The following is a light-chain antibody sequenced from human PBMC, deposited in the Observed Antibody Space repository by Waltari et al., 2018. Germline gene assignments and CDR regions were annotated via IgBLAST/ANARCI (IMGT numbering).Light chain of an antibody. CDR2: KAS. Sequence: DISMSQTPSTLSVPVVDRVTISCRASQRISNCLAWYQQKQGKAPKLLIYKASTVESGVPSRFSGSGSGTEFTLTISSLQPDDFATYYCQQYNSYSLLTFGGGTKVEIK. V-gene: IGKV1-5*03. CDR3: QQYNSYSLLT. J-gene: IGKJ4*01. CDR1: QRISNC.